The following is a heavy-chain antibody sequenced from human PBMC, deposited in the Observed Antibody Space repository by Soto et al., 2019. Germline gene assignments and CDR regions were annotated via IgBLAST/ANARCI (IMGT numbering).Heavy chain of an antibody. Sequence: QVPLVQSGAEVKKPGSSVKVSCKASGGTFSSYAISWVRQAPGQGLEWMGGIIHIFGTANYAQKFQGRVTITADESTSTAYIELSSLRSEDTAVYYCARDMDGDYLFDYWGQGTLVTVSS. CDR1: GGTFSSYA. CDR3: ARDMDGDYLFDY. D-gene: IGHD4-17*01. V-gene: IGHV1-69*01. J-gene: IGHJ4*02. CDR2: IIHIFGTA.